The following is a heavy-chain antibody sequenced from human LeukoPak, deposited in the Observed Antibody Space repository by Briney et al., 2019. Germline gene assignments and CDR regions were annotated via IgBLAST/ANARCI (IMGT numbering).Heavy chain of an antibody. V-gene: IGHV1-18*01. CDR1: GYTFTSYG. CDR3: ARVILNSYRTNFDY. Sequence: GAPVKVSCKASGYTFTSYGISWVRQAPGQGLEWMGWISAYNGNTNYAQKLQGRVTMTTDTSTSTAYMELRSLRSDDTAVYYCARVILNSYRTNFDYWGQGTLVTVSS. CDR2: ISAYNGNT. D-gene: IGHD5-18*01. J-gene: IGHJ4*02.